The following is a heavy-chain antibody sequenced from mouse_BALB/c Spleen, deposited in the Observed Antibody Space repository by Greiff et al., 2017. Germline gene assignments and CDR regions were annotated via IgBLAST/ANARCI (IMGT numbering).Heavy chain of an antibody. CDR3: ARWLLRKNAMDD. J-gene: IGHJ4*01. CDR1: GFNIKDTY. Sequence: EVQLQQSGAELVKPGASVKLSCTASGFNIKDTYMHWVKQRPEQGLEWIGRIDPANGNTKYDPKFQGKATITADTSSNTAYLQLSSLTSEDTAVYYCARWLLRKNAMDDWGQGTSVTVSS. D-gene: IGHD2-3*01. V-gene: IGHV14-3*02. CDR2: IDPANGNT.